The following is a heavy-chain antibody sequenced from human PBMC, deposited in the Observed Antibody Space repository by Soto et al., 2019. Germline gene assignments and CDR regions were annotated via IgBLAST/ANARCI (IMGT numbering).Heavy chain of an antibody. CDR2: IYRTGNT. CDR3: ARGDYQYSIDY. Sequence: KSSETLSLTCTVSSDSISSYYWSWIRQPPGKRLEWIGYIYRTGNTHYSPSLKSRVSISQDRSKNQFSLELTSVTAADTAVYYCARGDYQYSIDYWGQGTLVTVSS. V-gene: IGHV4-59*12. CDR1: SDSISSYY. J-gene: IGHJ4*02. D-gene: IGHD2-2*01.